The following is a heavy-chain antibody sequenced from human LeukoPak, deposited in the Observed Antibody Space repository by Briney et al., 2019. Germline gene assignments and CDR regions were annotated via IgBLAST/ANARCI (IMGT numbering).Heavy chain of an antibody. CDR1: GYTFTSYY. CDR3: ARDFAAGTGVDY. Sequence: GASVKVSCKASGYTFTSYYMHWVRQAPGQGLEWMGIINPSGGSTSYAQKFQGRVTMTRDTSTSTVYMELSSLKSEDTAVYYCARDFAAGTGVDYWGQGTLVTVSS. V-gene: IGHV1-46*01. J-gene: IGHJ4*02. CDR2: INPSGGST. D-gene: IGHD6-13*01.